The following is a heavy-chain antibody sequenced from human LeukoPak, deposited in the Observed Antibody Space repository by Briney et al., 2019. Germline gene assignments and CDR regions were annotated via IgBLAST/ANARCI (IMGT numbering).Heavy chain of an antibody. CDR2: INPNSGGS. J-gene: IGHJ3*02. Sequence: GASVKVSCKASGYAFIDYYIHWVRQAPGQGLEWMGWINPNSGGSNFAQQFQGRVTVTRDTSISTASMELNRLRSDDTAVYHCARDQIQLAQLLALGLDAFDIWGQGTMVTVSS. V-gene: IGHV1-2*02. CDR3: ARDQIQLAQLLALGLDAFDI. D-gene: IGHD6-6*01. CDR1: GYAFIDYY.